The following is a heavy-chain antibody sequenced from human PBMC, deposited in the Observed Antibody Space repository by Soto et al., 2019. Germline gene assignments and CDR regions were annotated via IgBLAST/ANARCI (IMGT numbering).Heavy chain of an antibody. CDR1: SGSISSSSYY. CDR2: IYYSGST. V-gene: IGHV4-39*01. D-gene: IGHD6-13*01. Sequence: SETLSLTCTVSSGSISSSSYYWGWIRQPPGKRLEWIGSIYYSGSTYYNPSLKSRVTISVDTSKNQFSLKLSSVTAADTAVYYCARHHHSSNWYVGCFDYWGQGTLVTVSS. J-gene: IGHJ4*02. CDR3: ARHHHSSNWYVGCFDY.